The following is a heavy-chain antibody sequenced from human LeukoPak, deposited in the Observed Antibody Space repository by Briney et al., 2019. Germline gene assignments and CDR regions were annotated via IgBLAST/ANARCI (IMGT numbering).Heavy chain of an antibody. CDR2: IIPIFGTA. D-gene: IGHD2-2*01. CDR3: ASLYCSSTSCYSTYYYYGMDV. CDR1: GGTFSSYA. V-gene: IGHV1-69*13. J-gene: IGHJ6*02. Sequence: SVTVSCKASGGTFSSYAISWVRQAPGQGLEWMGGIIPIFGTANYAQKFQGRVTITADESTSTAYMELSSLRSEDTAVYYCASLYCSSTSCYSTYYYYGMDVWGQGTTVTVSS.